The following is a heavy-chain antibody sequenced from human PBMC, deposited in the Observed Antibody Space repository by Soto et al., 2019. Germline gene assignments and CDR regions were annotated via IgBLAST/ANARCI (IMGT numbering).Heavy chain of an antibody. CDR3: VGEGRGCFDF. J-gene: IGHJ3*01. Sequence: GGSLRLSCAASGFTFSNYAMNWVRQGPGKGLEWVSVISATGGSAYYADSVQGRFAISRDNSKNTLYLQMNSLRAEETAIYYCVGEGRGCFDFWGRGTMVTVSS. V-gene: IGHV3-23*01. D-gene: IGHD6-19*01. CDR1: GFTFSNYA. CDR2: ISATGGSA.